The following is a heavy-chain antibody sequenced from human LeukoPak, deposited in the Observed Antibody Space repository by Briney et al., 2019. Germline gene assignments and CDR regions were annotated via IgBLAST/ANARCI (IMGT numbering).Heavy chain of an antibody. CDR1: GFTFSAYH. CDR2: ISSDSGTI. Sequence: GGSLRLSCASSGFTFSAYHMNWVRQAPGKGLEWISFISSDSGTIYYADSEKGRFTISRNNAANSLYLQMNNLRDEDTAVYYCARRDPFDYWGQGTMVTVSS. V-gene: IGHV3-48*02. CDR3: ARRDPFDY. J-gene: IGHJ4*02.